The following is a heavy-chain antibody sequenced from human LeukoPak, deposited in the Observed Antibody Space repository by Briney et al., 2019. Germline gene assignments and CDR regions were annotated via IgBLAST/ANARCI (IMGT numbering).Heavy chain of an antibody. CDR2: INWNGGST. Sequence: GGSLRLSCAASGFTFDHYGMSWVRQAPGKGLEWVSGINWNGGSTGYADSVKGRFTISRDNAKNSLYLQMNSLRAEDTALYYCAREAEGVDTAMVHFDYWGQGTLVTVSS. CDR1: GFTFDHYG. V-gene: IGHV3-20*04. D-gene: IGHD5-18*01. CDR3: AREAEGVDTAMVHFDY. J-gene: IGHJ4*02.